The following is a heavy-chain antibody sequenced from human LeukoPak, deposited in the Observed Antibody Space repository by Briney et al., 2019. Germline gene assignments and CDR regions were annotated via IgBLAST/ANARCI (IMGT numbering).Heavy chain of an antibody. CDR2: IIPIFGTA. CDR3: AVRGSSTSLMLADY. J-gene: IGHJ4*02. D-gene: IGHD1-1*01. Sequence: GASVKVSCKASGYTFTSYGISWVRQAPGQGLEWMGGIIPIFGTANYAQKFQGRVTITADESTSTAYMELSSLRSEDTAVYYCAVRGSSTSLMLADYWGQGTLVTVSS. V-gene: IGHV1-69*13. CDR1: GYTFTSYG.